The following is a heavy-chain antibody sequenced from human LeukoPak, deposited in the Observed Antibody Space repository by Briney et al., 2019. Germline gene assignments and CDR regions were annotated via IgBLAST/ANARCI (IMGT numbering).Heavy chain of an antibody. D-gene: IGHD3-22*01. Sequence: ASVKVFCKASGYTFTHYAINWVRQAPGQGLEWMGWINTNTATPMYAQGFSGRFVFSLDVSDSTAYLHINSLEAGDTAVYYCARDPTRSPGGGFFPPLGYWGQGSLVTVSS. J-gene: IGHJ4*02. CDR1: GYTFTHYA. V-gene: IGHV7-4-1*02. CDR2: INTNTATP. CDR3: ARDPTRSPGGGFFPPLGY.